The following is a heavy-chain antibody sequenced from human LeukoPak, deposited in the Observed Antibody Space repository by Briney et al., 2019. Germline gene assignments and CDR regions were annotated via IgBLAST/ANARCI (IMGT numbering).Heavy chain of an antibody. J-gene: IGHJ4*02. CDR3: ARDSSITMVQFDY. D-gene: IGHD3-10*01. CDR1: GFTFSSYG. CDR2: IWYDGSNK. V-gene: IGHV3-33*01. Sequence: GGSLRLSCAASGFTFSSYGMHWVHQAPGKGLEWGAVIWYDGSNKYYADSVKGRFTISRDNSKNTLYLQMNSLRAEDTAVYYCARDSSITMVQFDYWGQGTLVTVSS.